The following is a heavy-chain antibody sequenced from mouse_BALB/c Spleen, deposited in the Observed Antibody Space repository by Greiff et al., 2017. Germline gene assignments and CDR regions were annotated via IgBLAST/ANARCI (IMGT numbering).Heavy chain of an antibody. CDR2: ISNGGGST. V-gene: IGHV5-12-2*01. CDR1: GFTFSSYT. D-gene: IGHD2-14*01. CDR3: ARHNRYFDY. Sequence: EVQGVESGGGLVQPGGSLKLSCAASGFTFSSYTMSWVRQTPEKRLEWVAYISNGGGSTYYPDTVKGRFTISRDNAKNTLYLQMSSLKSEDTAMYYCARHNRYFDYWGQGTTLTVSS. J-gene: IGHJ2*01.